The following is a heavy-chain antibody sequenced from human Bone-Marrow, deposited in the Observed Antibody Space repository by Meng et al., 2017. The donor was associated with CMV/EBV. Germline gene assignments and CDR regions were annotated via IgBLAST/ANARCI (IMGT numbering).Heavy chain of an antibody. V-gene: IGHV3-33*06. CDR2: IYYDGSRK. Sequence: SCAESGFTFSSYGMHWVRQAPGKGLEWVAVIYYDGSRKFYSDSVKGRFSISRDNSKNTLYLQMNSLRAEDTAVYYCVKDSGAAMGDYWGQGTRVTVSS. CDR1: GFTFSSYG. CDR3: VKDSGAAMGDY. D-gene: IGHD5-18*01. J-gene: IGHJ4*02.